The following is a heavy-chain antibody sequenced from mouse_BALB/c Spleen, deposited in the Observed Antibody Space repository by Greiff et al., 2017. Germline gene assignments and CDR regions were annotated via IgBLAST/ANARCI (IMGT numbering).Heavy chain of an antibody. J-gene: IGHJ4*01. D-gene: IGHD2-1*01. CDR2: INPGSGGT. CDR1: GYAFTNYL. Sequence: VQLQESGAELVRPGTSVKVSCKASGYAFTNYLIEWVKQRPGQGLEWIGVINPGSGGTNYNEKFKGKATLTADKSSSTAYMQLSSLTSDDSAVYFCAKIISYGTYAMDYWGQGTSVTVSS. CDR3: AKIISYGTYAMDY. V-gene: IGHV1-54*01.